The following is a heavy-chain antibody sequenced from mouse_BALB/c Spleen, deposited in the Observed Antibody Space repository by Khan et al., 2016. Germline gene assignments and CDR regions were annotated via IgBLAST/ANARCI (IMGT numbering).Heavy chain of an antibody. CDR1: GFDFSRYW. J-gene: IGHJ3*01. CDR2: INPDSSTI. CDR3: ARAGYYGYLAY. V-gene: IGHV4-1*02. Sequence: EVKLLESGGGLVQPGGSLKLSCAASGFDFSRYWMSWVRQAPGKGLEWIGEINPDSSTINYTPSLKDKFIISRDNAKNTLYLQMSKVRFEDAALSYCARAGYYGYLAYWGQGTLVTVSA. D-gene: IGHD1-1*01.